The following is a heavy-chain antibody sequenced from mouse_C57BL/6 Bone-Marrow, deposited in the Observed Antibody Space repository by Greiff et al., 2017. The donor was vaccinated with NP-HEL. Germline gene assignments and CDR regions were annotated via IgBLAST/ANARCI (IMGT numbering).Heavy chain of an antibody. V-gene: IGHV1-85*01. CDR2: IYPRDGST. D-gene: IGHD4-1*01. CDR1: GYTFPSYD. CDR3: ARGYWDFDY. Sequence: VQLVESGPELVKPGASVKLSCKASGYTFPSYDINWVKQRPGQGLEWIGWIYPRDGSTNYKDKFKGKATLTVDPSSSTAYMALHSLTAEDSAVYFCARGYWDFDYWCQGTAPPVSS. J-gene: IGHJ2*01.